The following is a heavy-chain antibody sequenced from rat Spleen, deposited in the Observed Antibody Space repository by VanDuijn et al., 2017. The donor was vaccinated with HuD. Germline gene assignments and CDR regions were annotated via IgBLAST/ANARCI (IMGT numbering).Heavy chain of an antibody. CDR2: IWGDGST. D-gene: IGHD1-6*01. CDR1: GFSLTSNS. CDR3: TRSDPYVYYGPHFDY. Sequence: QVQLKESGPGLVQPSQTLSLTCTVSGFSLTSNSVSWVRQPPGKGLEWMGGIWGDGSTDYNSALKSRLSISRDTSKSQVFLKMNSLQTEDTAIYFCTRSDPYVYYGPHFDYWGQGVMVTVSS. V-gene: IGHV2-1*01. J-gene: IGHJ2*01.